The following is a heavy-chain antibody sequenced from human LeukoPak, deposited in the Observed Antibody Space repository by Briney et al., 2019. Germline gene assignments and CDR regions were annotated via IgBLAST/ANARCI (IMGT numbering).Heavy chain of an antibody. CDR3: ARHRGKIVATPKAYYFDY. V-gene: IGHV5-51*01. CDR2: IYPGDSDT. J-gene: IGHJ4*02. D-gene: IGHD5-12*01. CDR1: GYSFTSYW. Sequence: KPGESLKISCKGSGYSFTSYWIGWVRQMPGKGLEWMGIIYPGDSDTRYSPSFQGQVTISADKSISTAYLQWSSLKASDTAMYYCARHRGKIVATPKAYYFDYWGQGTPVTVSS.